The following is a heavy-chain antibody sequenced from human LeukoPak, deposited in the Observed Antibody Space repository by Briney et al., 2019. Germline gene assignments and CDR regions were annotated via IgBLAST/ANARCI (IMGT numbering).Heavy chain of an antibody. CDR3: ARSVYYYYMDV. CDR1: GFTFSSYW. Sequence: GGSLRLSCAASGFTFSSYWMSWVRQAPGKGLEWVANIKQDGSEKYYVDSVKGRFTISRDNVKNSLYLQMNSLRAEDTAVYYCARSVYYYYMDVWGKGTTVTVSS. J-gene: IGHJ6*03. CDR2: IKQDGSEK. V-gene: IGHV3-7*01.